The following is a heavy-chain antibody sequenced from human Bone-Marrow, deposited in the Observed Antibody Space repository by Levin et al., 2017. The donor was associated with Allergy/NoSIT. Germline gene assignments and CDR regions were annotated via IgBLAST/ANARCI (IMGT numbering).Heavy chain of an antibody. J-gene: IGHJ4*02. CDR1: GFSFSSYS. CDR2: ISSSSSTI. Sequence: GGSLRLSCVASGFSFSSYSMNWVRQAPGKGLEWVSYISSSSSTIYYEDSVKGRFTISRDNAKNSLFLQINGLRHEDTAVYYCARVSTGLPRPPDYWGQGTLVTVSS. CDR3: ARVSTGLPRPPDY. V-gene: IGHV3-48*02. D-gene: IGHD4-11*01.